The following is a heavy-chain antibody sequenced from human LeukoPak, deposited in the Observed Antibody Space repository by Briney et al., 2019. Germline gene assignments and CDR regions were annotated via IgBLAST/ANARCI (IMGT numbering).Heavy chain of an antibody. CDR1: GFTFSSYS. CDR2: ISSSGSTI. J-gene: IGHJ4*02. V-gene: IGHV3-48*04. D-gene: IGHD3-9*01. CDR3: ARGYFDWPVDY. Sequence: SGGSLRLSCAASGFTFSSYSMNWVRQAPGKGLEWVSYISSSGSTIYYADSVKGRFTISRDNAKNSLYLQMNSLRAEDTAVYYCARGYFDWPVDYWGQGTLVTVSS.